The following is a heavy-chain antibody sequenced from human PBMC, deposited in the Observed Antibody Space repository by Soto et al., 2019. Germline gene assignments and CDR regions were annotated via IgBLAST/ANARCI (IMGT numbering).Heavy chain of an antibody. V-gene: IGHV3-30*18. D-gene: IGHD6-6*01. Sequence: PGGSLRLSCVASGFNFISYSMHWVRQAPGKGLEWVAVISNDGNYKYYADSVKGRFTISRDNSKNTLYLQMNSLRAEDTAVYYCAKEEQLLAAPYFDYWGQGTLVTVSS. CDR3: AKEEQLLAAPYFDY. CDR2: ISNDGNYK. CDR1: GFNFISYS. J-gene: IGHJ4*02.